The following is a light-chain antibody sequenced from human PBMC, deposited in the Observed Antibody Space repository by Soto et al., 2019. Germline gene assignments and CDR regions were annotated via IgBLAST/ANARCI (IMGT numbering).Light chain of an antibody. Sequence: QSVLTQPASLSGAPGQRVTISCTGSRSDIGAGYDVHWYQHLPGTAPKVLIFDNSNRPSGVPDRFSGSKSGTSASLPIPGLQAQEEDVYYCHSYDVSWRGRAFGGGTKVTVL. CDR2: DNS. J-gene: IGLJ2*01. CDR3: HSYDVSWRGRA. V-gene: IGLV1-40*01. CDR1: RSDIGAGYD.